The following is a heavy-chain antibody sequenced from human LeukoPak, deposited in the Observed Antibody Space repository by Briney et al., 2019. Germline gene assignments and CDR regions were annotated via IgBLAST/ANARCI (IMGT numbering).Heavy chain of an antibody. CDR1: GFTFSSHA. CDR3: AKAKLLGYQLGAFDI. V-gene: IGHV3-23*01. J-gene: IGHJ3*02. Sequence: GGSLRLSCAASGFTFSSHAMSWVRQAPGKGLEWVSAISGSGGSTYYADSVKGRFTISRDNSKNTLYLQMNSLRAEDTAVYYCAKAKLLGYQLGAFDIWGQGTMVTVSS. D-gene: IGHD2-2*01. CDR2: ISGSGGST.